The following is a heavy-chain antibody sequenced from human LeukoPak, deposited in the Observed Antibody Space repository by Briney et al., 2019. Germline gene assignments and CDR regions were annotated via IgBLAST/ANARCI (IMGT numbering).Heavy chain of an antibody. CDR3: ARLEAAAGYFDY. V-gene: IGHV4-39*01. Sequence: SETLSLTCTVSGGSISSSSYYWGWIRQPPGKGLEWIGSIYYSGSTYYNPSLKSRVTISVDTSKNQFSLKLSSVTAADTDVYYCARLEAAAGYFDYWGQGTLVTVS. CDR1: GGSISSSSYY. CDR2: IYYSGST. D-gene: IGHD6-13*01. J-gene: IGHJ4*02.